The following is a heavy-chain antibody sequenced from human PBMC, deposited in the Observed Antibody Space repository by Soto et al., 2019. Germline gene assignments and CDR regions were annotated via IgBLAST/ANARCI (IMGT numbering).Heavy chain of an antibody. J-gene: IGHJ4*02. CDR2: ISGSGGST. CDR1: GFTFSSYA. CDR3: AKEPLDHCSSTSCYTYYFDY. D-gene: IGHD2-2*02. V-gene: IGHV3-23*01. Sequence: GGSLRLSCAASGFTFSSYAMSWVRQAPGKGLEWVSAISGSGGSTYYADSVKGRFTISRDNSKNTLYLQMNSLRAEDTAVYYCAKEPLDHCSSTSCYTYYFDYWGQGTLVTVSS.